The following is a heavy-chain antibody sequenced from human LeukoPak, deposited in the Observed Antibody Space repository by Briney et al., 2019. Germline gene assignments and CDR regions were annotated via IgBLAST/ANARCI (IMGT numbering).Heavy chain of an antibody. D-gene: IGHD1-26*01. J-gene: IGHJ4*02. CDR1: GFTFSSYA. V-gene: IGHV3-23*01. CDR3: AKGGKWDVTPFDY. CDR2: ISGGGGST. Sequence: GGSLRLSCAASGFTFSSYALNWVRQAPGKGLEWVSTISGGGGSTYYADSVKGRFTISRDNSKNTLYLQVNSLRAEDTAVYYCAKGGKWDVTPFDYWGQGTLVTVSS.